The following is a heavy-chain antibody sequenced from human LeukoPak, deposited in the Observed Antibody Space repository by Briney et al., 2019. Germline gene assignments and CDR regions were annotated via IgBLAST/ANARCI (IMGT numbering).Heavy chain of an antibody. CDR1: GGTFSSYA. CDR2: IIPIFGTA. CDR3: ARDRSCYSSTWYVRRDGFDI. J-gene: IGHJ3*02. Sequence: ASVRVSCKASGGTFSSYAISWVRQAPGQGLEWMGGIIPIFGTANYAEKFQGRFTITADESTSTPYMELSSLRSEDTAVYYCARDRSCYSSTWYVRRDGFDIWGQGKMCTVSS. V-gene: IGHV1-69*13. D-gene: IGHD6-13*01.